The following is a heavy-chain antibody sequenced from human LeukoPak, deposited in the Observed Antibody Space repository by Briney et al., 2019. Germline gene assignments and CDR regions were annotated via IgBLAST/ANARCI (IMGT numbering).Heavy chain of an antibody. CDR1: GFTVSSNY. J-gene: IGHJ4*02. D-gene: IGHD4-17*01. CDR3: ARDGYGDYGVLDY. CDR2: IYSGGST. V-gene: IGHV3-66*02. Sequence: GSLRLSCAASGFTVSSNYMSWVRQAPGKGLEWVSVIYSGGSTYYADSVKGRFTISRDNSKNTLYLQMNSLRAEDTAVYYCARDGYGDYGVLDYWGQGTLVTVSS.